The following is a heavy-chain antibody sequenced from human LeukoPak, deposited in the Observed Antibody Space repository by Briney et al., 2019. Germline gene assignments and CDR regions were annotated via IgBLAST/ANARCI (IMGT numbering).Heavy chain of an antibody. D-gene: IGHD2-15*01. CDR2: IFYSGST. CDR1: GGSIGSYF. J-gene: IGHJ4*02. CDR3: AGVAATASFDY. V-gene: IGHV4-59*01. Sequence: TASETLSLTCTVSGGSIGSYFWSWDRQPPGKGLEWIGYIFYSGSTNYNSSLKSRVTISLDTSKNQFSLKLGSVTAADTAVYYCAGVAATASFDYWGQGTLVTVSS.